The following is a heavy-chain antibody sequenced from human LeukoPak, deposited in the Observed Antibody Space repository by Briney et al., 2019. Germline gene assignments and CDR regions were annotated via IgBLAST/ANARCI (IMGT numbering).Heavy chain of an antibody. J-gene: IGHJ4*02. Sequence: SETLSLTCTVSGGSISSYYWSWIRQPPGKGLEWIGYIYYSGSTNYNPSLKSRVTISVDTSKNQFSLKLSSVTAADTAVYYCARGRGSSGWFDDWGQGTLVTVSS. CDR2: IYYSGST. CDR1: GGSISSYY. V-gene: IGHV4-59*01. CDR3: ARGRGSSGWFDD. D-gene: IGHD6-19*01.